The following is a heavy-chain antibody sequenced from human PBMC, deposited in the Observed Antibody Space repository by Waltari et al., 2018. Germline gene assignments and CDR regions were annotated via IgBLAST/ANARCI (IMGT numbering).Heavy chain of an antibody. Sequence: QVQLHQWGAGLLKPSETLSLTCGVSGGSFNDYYWTWIRQPPGKGLEWIGEIHHSGTTDYNPYLNRRLTMSVDTSKKQISLKMSSVTAADAAVYYCARGDLHYGSSGFFYWGQGALVTVSS. J-gene: IGHJ4*02. CDR3: ARGDLHYGSSGFFY. D-gene: IGHD3-22*01. CDR1: GGSFNDYY. V-gene: IGHV4-34*01. CDR2: IHHSGTT.